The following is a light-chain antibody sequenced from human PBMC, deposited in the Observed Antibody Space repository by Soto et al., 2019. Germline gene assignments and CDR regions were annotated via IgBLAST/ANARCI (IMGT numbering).Light chain of an antibody. J-gene: IGLJ1*01. CDR2: AVS. V-gene: IGLV2-14*01. CDR1: SSDVGLYDY. CDR3: SSYTSDSSYV. Sequence: QSVLAQPASVSGSPRQSITISCIGTSSDVGLYDYVSWYQQHPGKAPQLMIYAVSNRPSGVSNRFSASKSGNTASLFISGLQAEDEADYYCSSYTSDSSYVFGSGTKVTVL.